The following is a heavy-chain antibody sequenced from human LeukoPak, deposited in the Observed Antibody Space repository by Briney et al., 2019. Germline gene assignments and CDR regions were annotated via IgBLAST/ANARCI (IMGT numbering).Heavy chain of an antibody. J-gene: IGHJ4*02. CDR1: GFTFSNYG. CDR3: AKIASSGTHYFDS. V-gene: IGHV3-30*18. Sequence: GGSLILSCAASGFTFSNYGFHWVRQAPGRGLEWVTVISLDGKTKHYADPVMGRFTISRDNSNNTLYLQMNNLRAEDTAVYYCAKIASSGTHYFDSWGQGTLVTVSS. D-gene: IGHD6-19*01. CDR2: ISLDGKTK.